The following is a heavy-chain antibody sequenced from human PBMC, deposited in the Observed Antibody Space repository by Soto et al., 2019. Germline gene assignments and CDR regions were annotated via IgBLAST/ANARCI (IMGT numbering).Heavy chain of an antibody. CDR3: ARVNRPYYYYYGMDV. J-gene: IGHJ6*02. V-gene: IGHV1-8*01. CDR2: MSPNSGNT. CDR1: GYTFTSYD. Sequence: QVQLVQSGAEVKKPGASVKVSCKASGYTFTSYDINWVRQATGQGLEWMGWMSPNSGNTGYAQKFQGRVTMTRNTSISTAYMELSSLRSEDTAVYYCARVNRPYYYYYGMDVWGQGTTVTVSS.